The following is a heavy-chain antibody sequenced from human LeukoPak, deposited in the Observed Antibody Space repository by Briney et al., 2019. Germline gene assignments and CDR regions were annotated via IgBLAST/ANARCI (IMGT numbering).Heavy chain of an antibody. CDR2: INHGGST. V-gene: IGHV4-34*01. D-gene: IGHD3-9*01. J-gene: IGHJ4*02. CDR3: AREGVYYYILAAYYRPYYFDF. Sequence: SETLSLTCAVYGGSFSGYYWSWIRQPPGKGLEWIGEINHGGSTKYNPSPKSRLTISVDTSKNQFSLKLSSVTAADTVVYYCAREGVYYYILAAYYRPYYFDFWGRGTLVTVYS. CDR1: GGSFSGYY.